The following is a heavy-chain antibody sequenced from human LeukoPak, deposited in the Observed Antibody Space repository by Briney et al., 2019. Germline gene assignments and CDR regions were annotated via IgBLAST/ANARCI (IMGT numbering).Heavy chain of an antibody. V-gene: IGHV3-23*01. J-gene: IGHJ4*02. D-gene: IGHD3-3*01. CDR3: AKDPLLNYDFWSGFR. CDR1: GFTFSSSA. Sequence: GGSLRLSCAASGFTFSSSAMSWVRQAPGKGLEWVSAISGSGSSTLYADSVKGRFTSSRDNSKNTLYLQMSSLRAEDTAVYFCAKDPLLNYDFWSGFRWGQGTLVTASS. CDR2: ISGSGSST.